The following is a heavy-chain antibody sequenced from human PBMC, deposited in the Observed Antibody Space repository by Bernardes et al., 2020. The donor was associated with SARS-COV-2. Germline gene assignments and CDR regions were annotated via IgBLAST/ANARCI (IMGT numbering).Heavy chain of an antibody. Sequence: GGSLRLSCAASGFIFSTFWMTWVRQAPGKGLEWVANINQDGSETFYVDSVKGRFTISRDNAKNSLFMEMNTLRAEDTAVYYCARNYSTSSFDFDYWGQGTLVTVSS. J-gene: IGHJ4*02. D-gene: IGHD6-6*01. CDR3: ARNYSTSSFDFDY. V-gene: IGHV3-7*01. CDR2: INQDGSET. CDR1: GFIFSTFW.